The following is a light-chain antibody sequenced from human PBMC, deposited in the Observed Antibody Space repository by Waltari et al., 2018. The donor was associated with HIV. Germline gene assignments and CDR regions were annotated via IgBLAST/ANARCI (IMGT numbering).Light chain of an antibody. CDR1: QSIGDH. J-gene: IGKJ2*01. V-gene: IGKV1-39*01. CDR3: QQSYTSSYT. Sequence: DMQMTQSPSSLPASVGDRVTVTCRASQSIGDHLNWFQQRPGKAPTLLIFGASSLHSGVPTRFSGSGSGTDFTLTIHSLQPEDFATYWCQQSYTSSYTFGQGTRLEIK. CDR2: GAS.